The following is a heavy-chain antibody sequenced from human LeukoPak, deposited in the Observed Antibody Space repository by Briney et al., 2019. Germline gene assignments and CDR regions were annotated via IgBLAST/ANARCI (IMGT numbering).Heavy chain of an antibody. J-gene: IGHJ4*02. Sequence: SETLSLTCTVSGGSISNSNYYWAWIRQPPGKGLEWIGSIYYSGSTYYNASLKSRLTISVDTSSNQFSLNLSSVTAADTAVYYCATPPGVITDYWGQGTLVTVSS. CDR3: ATPPGVITDY. CDR1: GGSISNSNYY. V-gene: IGHV4-39*01. CDR2: IYYSGST. D-gene: IGHD3-22*01.